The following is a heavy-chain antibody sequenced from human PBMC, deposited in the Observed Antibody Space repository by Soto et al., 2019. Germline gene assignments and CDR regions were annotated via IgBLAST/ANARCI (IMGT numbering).Heavy chain of an antibody. J-gene: IGHJ4*02. Sequence: GGSLRLSCEAYGFSFSVYGMHWVRQAPGKGLEWVAVIWYDASKQFYAGSVEGRFTISRDNSKATLYLQMNSLRAEDTAVYYCAAWAEGATEVHWGQGTLVTVSS. CDR3: AAWAEGATEVH. V-gene: IGHV3-33*01. CDR2: IWYDASKQ. CDR1: GFSFSVYG. D-gene: IGHD2-15*01.